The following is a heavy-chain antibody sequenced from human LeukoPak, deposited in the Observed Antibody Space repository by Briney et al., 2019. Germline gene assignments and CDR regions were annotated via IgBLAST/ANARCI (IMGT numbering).Heavy chain of an antibody. D-gene: IGHD2-2*01. CDR2: ISGSSSYI. CDR3: ASVREGSTSPLYDY. V-gene: IGHV3-21*01. J-gene: IGHJ4*02. Sequence: GGSLRLSCAASGFTFSSYSMNWVRQAPGKGLEWVSSISGSSSYIYYADSVKGRFTISRDNAKNSLYLQMNSLRAEDTAVYYCASVREGSTSPLYDYWGQGTLVTVTS. CDR1: GFTFSSYS.